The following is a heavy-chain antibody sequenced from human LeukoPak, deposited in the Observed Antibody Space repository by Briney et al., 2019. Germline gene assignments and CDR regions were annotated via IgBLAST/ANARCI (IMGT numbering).Heavy chain of an antibody. J-gene: IGHJ4*02. CDR2: ISTSSSYI. D-gene: IGHD6-13*01. V-gene: IGHV3-21*01. CDR3: ARDLLEIAADSYFDY. CDR1: GFTFDDYG. Sequence: PGGSLRLSCAASGFTFDDYGMNWVRQAPGKGLEWVSSISTSSSYIYYADSVKGRFTISRDNAKNSLFLQMNSLRAEDTAVYYCARDLLEIAADSYFDYWGQGALVTVSS.